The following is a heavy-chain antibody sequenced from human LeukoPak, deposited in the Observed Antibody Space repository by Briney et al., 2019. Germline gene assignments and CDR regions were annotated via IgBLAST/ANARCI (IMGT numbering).Heavy chain of an antibody. Sequence: GSLRLSCTASGFSIGDYAMSWVRQAPGKGLEWVVFIRSKAYGGTTEYAASVKGRFTISRDESKSIAYLQMNSLKTEDTAVYYCTRAYCGGDCYFQHWGQGTLVTVSS. D-gene: IGHD2-21*02. V-gene: IGHV3-49*04. CDR1: GFSIGDYA. CDR2: IRSKAYGGTT. J-gene: IGHJ1*01. CDR3: TRAYCGGDCYFQH.